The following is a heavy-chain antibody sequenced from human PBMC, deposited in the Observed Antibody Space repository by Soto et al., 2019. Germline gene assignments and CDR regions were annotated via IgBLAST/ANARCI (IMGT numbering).Heavy chain of an antibody. V-gene: IGHV4-39*01. J-gene: IGHJ5*02. D-gene: IGHD3-10*01. Sequence: SETLSLTCTVSGGSISSSSYYWGWIRQPPGKGLEWIRSIYYSGSTYYNPSLKSRVTISVDTSKNQFSLKLSSVTAADTAVYYCARTYYYGSGSHFHWFDPWGQGTLVTVSS. CDR2: IYYSGST. CDR1: GGSISSSSYY. CDR3: ARTYYYGSGSHFHWFDP.